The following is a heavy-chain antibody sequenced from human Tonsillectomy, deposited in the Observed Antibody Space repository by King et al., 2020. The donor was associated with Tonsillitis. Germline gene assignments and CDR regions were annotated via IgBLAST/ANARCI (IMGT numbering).Heavy chain of an antibody. CDR1: GFTFSNAW. D-gene: IGHD1-1*01. CDR3: TIEGTLYYYYGMDV. J-gene: IGHJ6*02. V-gene: IGHV3-15*01. CDR2: IKSKTDGGTT. Sequence: QLVQSGGGLVKPGGSLRLSCAASGFTFSNAWMSWVRQAPGKGLEWVGRIKSKTDGGTTDYAAPVKGRFTISRDDSKNTLYLQMNSLKTEDTAVYYCTIEGTLYYYYGMDVWGQGTTVTVSS.